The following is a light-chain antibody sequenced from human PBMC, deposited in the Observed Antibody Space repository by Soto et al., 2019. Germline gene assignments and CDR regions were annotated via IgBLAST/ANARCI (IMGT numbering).Light chain of an antibody. Sequence: DIQMTQSPSTLSASVGDRVTITCRASQSIGPWLAWYQQKPGKAPKLLIYKASSLNSGVPSRFSGSGAGTEFTLTSSILQPDDFATYCCQQDSIPWTFGQGTKVEIK. J-gene: IGKJ1*01. CDR2: KAS. CDR3: QQDSIPWT. CDR1: QSIGPW. V-gene: IGKV1-5*03.